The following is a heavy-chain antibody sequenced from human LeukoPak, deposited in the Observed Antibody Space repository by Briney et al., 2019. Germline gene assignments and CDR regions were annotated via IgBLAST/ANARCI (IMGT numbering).Heavy chain of an antibody. V-gene: IGHV3-21*01. Sequence: GGSLRLSCAASGFTFSSYSMNWVRQAPGKGLEWVSSISSSSSYIFYADSVKGRFTISRDNAKNSLYLQMNSLRAEDTAVYYCARETYYDFWSGYPGGFDPWGQGTLVTVSS. J-gene: IGHJ5*02. CDR3: ARETYYDFWSGYPGGFDP. D-gene: IGHD3-3*01. CDR1: GFTFSSYS. CDR2: ISSSSSYI.